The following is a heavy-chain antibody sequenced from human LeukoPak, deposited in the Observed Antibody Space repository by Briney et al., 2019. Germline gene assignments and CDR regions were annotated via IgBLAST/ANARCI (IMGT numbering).Heavy chain of an antibody. CDR1: GDSVSIYY. D-gene: IGHD1-1*01. Sequence: TSETLSLTCTVSGDSVSIYYWSWIRQPPGKGLEWIGYIYYRGNTNYNPSLKSRVTMAVDTSKNQFSLKVSSVTAADTAVYYCARAGNNWSFDYWGQGTLVTASS. V-gene: IGHV4-59*02. J-gene: IGHJ4*02. CDR3: ARAGNNWSFDY. CDR2: IYYRGNT.